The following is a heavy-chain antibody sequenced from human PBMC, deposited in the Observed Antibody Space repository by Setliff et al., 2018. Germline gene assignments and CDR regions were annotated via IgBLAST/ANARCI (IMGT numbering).Heavy chain of an antibody. CDR2: IKRDGSEK. V-gene: IGHV3-7*05. D-gene: IGHD3-16*01. CDR3: ARVYAYSYGFDY. CDR1: GFTFRGYW. Sequence: GGSLRLSCAASGFTFRGYWMSWVRQAPGKGLEWLANIKRDGSEKYYVDSVKGRFTISRDNAKNSLYLQMNSLRAEDTGVYYCARVYAYSYGFDYWGQGTPVTVSS. J-gene: IGHJ4*02.